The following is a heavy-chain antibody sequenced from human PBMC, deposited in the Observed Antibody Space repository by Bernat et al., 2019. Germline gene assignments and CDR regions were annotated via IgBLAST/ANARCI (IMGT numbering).Heavy chain of an antibody. Sequence: QVQLQESGPGLVKPSETLSLTCTVSGGSISSYYWSWIRQPPGKGLEWIGYIYYSGSTNYNPSLKSRVTISVDTSKNQFSLKLSSVTAADTAVYYCARYLLGLNNDYFDYRGQGTLGTGSS. CDR2: IYYSGST. V-gene: IGHV4-59*01. CDR3: ARYLLGLNNDYFDY. D-gene: IGHD7-27*01. CDR1: GGSISSYY. J-gene: IGHJ4*02.